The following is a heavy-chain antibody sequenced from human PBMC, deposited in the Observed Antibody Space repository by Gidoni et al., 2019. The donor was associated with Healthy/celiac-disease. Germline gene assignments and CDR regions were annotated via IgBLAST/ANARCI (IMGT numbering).Heavy chain of an antibody. V-gene: IGHV3-23*01. CDR2: ISGSGGSS. CDR1: GLTFTSSA. Sequence: EVQLLESGGGLVQPGGSLRLSCAASGLTFTSSAMSWVRQAPGKGLEWVSAISGSGGSSYYADSVKGRFTISRDNSKNTVYLQMNSLRAEDTAVYYCAKDRYYDFWSGYSPFDYWGQGALVTVSS. CDR3: AKDRYYDFWSGYSPFDY. J-gene: IGHJ4*02. D-gene: IGHD3-3*01.